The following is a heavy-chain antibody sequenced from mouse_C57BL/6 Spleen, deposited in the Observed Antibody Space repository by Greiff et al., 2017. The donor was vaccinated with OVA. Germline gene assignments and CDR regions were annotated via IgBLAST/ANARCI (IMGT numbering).Heavy chain of an antibody. V-gene: IGHV10-1*01. CDR1: GFSFNTYA. J-gene: IGHJ4*01. CDR2: IRSKSNNYAT. CDR3: VRHADSSEAMDY. Sequence: EVKLVESGGGLVQPTGSLKLSCAASGFSFNTYAMNWVRQAPGTGLEWVARIRSKSNNYATYYADSVKDRFTISRDDSESMLYLQMNNLKTEDTAMYYCVRHADSSEAMDYWGQGTSVTVSS. D-gene: IGHD3-2*02.